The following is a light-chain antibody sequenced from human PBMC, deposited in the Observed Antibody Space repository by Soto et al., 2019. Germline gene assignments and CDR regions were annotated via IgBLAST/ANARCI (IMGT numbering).Light chain of an antibody. CDR3: QQYKFLWT. CDR2: KAS. Sequence: DIQMTQSPSTMSASVGDRVTITCRASQTISSWLAWYQQKPGKAPKLLIYKASTLKSGVPSRFSGSGSGTEFTLTISSLQPEDFATYYCQQYKFLWTFGQGTKVDIK. CDR1: QTISSW. V-gene: IGKV1-5*03. J-gene: IGKJ1*01.